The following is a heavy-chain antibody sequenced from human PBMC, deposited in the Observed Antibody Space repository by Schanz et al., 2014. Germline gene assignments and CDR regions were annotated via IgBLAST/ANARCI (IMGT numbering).Heavy chain of an antibody. CDR2: ISYSGST. Sequence: QVQLQESGPGLVEPSQTLSLTCTVSGDSISSAYWSWIRQHPGKGLEWIGYISYSGSTSFNPSLKSRLTMSVDTSKNQFSLRLSSVTAADTAVYYCARKVVATIGGYYDNWGQGTMVTVSS. CDR1: GDSISSAY. J-gene: IGHJ3*01. V-gene: IGHV4-31*03. D-gene: IGHD1-26*01. CDR3: ARKVVATIGGYYDN.